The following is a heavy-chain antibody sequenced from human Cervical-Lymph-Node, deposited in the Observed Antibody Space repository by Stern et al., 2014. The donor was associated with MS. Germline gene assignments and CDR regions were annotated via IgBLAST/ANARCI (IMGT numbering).Heavy chain of an antibody. CDR2: ISSSGGT. D-gene: IGHD6-6*01. CDR1: GGSTSSYY. V-gene: IGHV4-59*08. CDR3: ARGYTTSSGRPDY. Sequence: QVQLQESGPGLVKPSETLSLTCTVSGGSTSSYYWSWIRQPPGKGLEWIGYISSSGGTKYNPSLNSRVTISLETPQNQFSLNLRSVTAADTAVYYCARGYTTSSGRPDYWGQGTLVTVSS. J-gene: IGHJ4*02.